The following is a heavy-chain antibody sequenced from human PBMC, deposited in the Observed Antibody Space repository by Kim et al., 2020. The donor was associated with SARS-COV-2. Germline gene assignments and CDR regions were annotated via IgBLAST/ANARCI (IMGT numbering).Heavy chain of an antibody. V-gene: IGHV4-39*01. J-gene: IGHJ4*02. CDR3: ARHEKYSGSSWYAVY. Sequence: SETLSLTCTVSGGSISSSSYYWGWIRQPPGKGLEWIGSIYYSGSTYYNPSLKSRVTISVDTSKNQFSLKLSSVTAADTAVYYCARHEKYSGSSWYAVYWGQGTLVTVSS. CDR1: GGSISSSSYY. D-gene: IGHD6-13*01. CDR2: IYYSGST.